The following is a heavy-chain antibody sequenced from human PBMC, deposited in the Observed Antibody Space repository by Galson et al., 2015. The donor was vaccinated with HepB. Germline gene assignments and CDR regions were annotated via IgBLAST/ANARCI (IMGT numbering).Heavy chain of an antibody. J-gene: IGHJ4*02. V-gene: IGHV3-66*02. Sequence: SLRLSCAASGFTFSNYWMHWVRQAPGKGLAWVSVFYSGGSTYYAESVKGRFTVSRDNSKNTLYLQMNSLRAEDTAVYYCARDRRRITIFGVVYWGQGTLVTVSS. CDR2: FYSGGST. D-gene: IGHD3-3*01. CDR1: GFTFSNYW. CDR3: ARDRRRITIFGVVY.